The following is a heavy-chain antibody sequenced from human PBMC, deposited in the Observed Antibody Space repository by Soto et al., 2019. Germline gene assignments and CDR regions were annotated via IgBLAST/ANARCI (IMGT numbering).Heavy chain of an antibody. CDR2: IYKSTTT. Sequence: SETLSLTCSVSGDSISTVDYFWAWIRQPPGQALEYIGYIYKSTTTYHNPSFESRVAISLDTSKSQFSLNVTSVTAADTAVYFCARGRYCLTGRCFPNWFDSWGQGTLVTVSS. J-gene: IGHJ5*01. D-gene: IGHD2-15*01. CDR3: ARGRYCLTGRCFPNWFDS. CDR1: GDSISTVDYF. V-gene: IGHV4-30-4*01.